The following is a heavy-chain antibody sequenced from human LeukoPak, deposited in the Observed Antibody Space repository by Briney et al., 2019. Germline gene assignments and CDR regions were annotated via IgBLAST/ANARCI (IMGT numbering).Heavy chain of an antibody. Sequence: SSETLSLTCTVSAGSISSYYWNWLRQSPGKGLGWIGYIYYTGTTKYTPSLTSRVTISIDKSKNQLSRKRSSLVAADTAVYYFATSVGTTGTTWGQGTLVIVSS. CDR3: ATSVGTTGTT. J-gene: IGHJ4*02. CDR1: AGSISSYY. CDR2: IYYTGTT. V-gene: IGHV4-59*08. D-gene: IGHD1-1*01.